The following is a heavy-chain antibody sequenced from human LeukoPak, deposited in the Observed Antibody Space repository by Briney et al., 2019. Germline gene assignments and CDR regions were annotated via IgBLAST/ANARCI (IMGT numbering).Heavy chain of an antibody. CDR2: IWYDGSNK. D-gene: IGHD1-26*01. V-gene: IGHV3-33*06. Sequence: PGGSLRLSCAASGFTFSSYGMHWVRQAPGKGLEWVAVIWYDGSNKYYADSVKGRLTISRDNSKNTRYLQMNSLRAEDTAVYYCAKDITLGATGLDYWGQGTLVTVSS. J-gene: IGHJ4*02. CDR1: GFTFSSYG. CDR3: AKDITLGATGLDY.